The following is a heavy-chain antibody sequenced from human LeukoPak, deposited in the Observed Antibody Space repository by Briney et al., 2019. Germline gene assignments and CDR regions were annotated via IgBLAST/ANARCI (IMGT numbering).Heavy chain of an antibody. CDR1: GYSISSGYY. CDR3: ARVYAAAIYDYYYYMDV. J-gene: IGHJ6*03. D-gene: IGHD2-2*02. V-gene: IGHV3-7*01. CDR2: IKQDGSEK. Sequence: ETLSLTCTVSGYSISSGYYWGWIRQPPGKGLEWVADIKQDGSEKYYVDSVKGRFTISRDNAKNSLYLQMNSLRAEDTAVYYCARVYAAAIYDYYYYMDVWGKGTTVTVSS.